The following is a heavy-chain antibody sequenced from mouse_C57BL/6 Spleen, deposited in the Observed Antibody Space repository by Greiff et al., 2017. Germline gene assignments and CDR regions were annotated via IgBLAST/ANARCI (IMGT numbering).Heavy chain of an antibody. D-gene: IGHD3-2*02. CDR1: GFTFSDYY. J-gene: IGHJ2*01. CDR2: INYDGSST. CDR3: ARRGAQATSFDY. Sequence: EVQLVESEGGLVQPGSSMKLSCTASGFTFSDYYMAWVRQVPEKGLEWVANINYDGSSTFYLDSLKSRFIISRDNAKNSLYLQMSSLKSEETATDYCARRGAQATSFDYWGQGTTLTVSS. V-gene: IGHV5-16*01.